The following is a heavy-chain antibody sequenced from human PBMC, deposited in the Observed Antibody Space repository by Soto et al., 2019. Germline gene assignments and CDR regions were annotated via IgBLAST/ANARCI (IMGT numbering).Heavy chain of an antibody. J-gene: IGHJ6*02. D-gene: IGHD3-3*01. Sequence: GASVKVSCKASGGTFSSYAISWVRQAPGQGLEWMGGIIPIFGTANYAQKFQGRVTITADESTSTAYMELSSLRSEDTAVYYCAREASITIFGVVGYYYYGMDVWGQGTTVTVSS. CDR1: GGTFSSYA. CDR2: IIPIFGTA. CDR3: AREASITIFGVVGYYYYGMDV. V-gene: IGHV1-69*13.